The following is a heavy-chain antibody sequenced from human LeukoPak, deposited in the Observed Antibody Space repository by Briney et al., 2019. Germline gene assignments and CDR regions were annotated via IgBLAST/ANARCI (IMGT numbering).Heavy chain of an antibody. J-gene: IGHJ4*02. Sequence: GSLRLSCAASGFTFSSYAMHWVRQAPGKGLEWVAVISYDGSNKYYADSVKGRFTISRDNSKNTLYLQMNSLRAEDTAVYYCASPVGFDYWGQGTLVTVSS. CDR1: GFTFSSYA. V-gene: IGHV3-30*04. CDR2: ISYDGSNK. CDR3: ASPVGFDY.